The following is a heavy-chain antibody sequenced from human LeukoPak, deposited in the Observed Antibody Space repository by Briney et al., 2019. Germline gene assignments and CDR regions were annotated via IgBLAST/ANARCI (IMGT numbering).Heavy chain of an antibody. CDR1: GFTFSSYA. V-gene: IGHV3-23*01. CDR3: ANGDYYDSSGYYDY. CDR2: ISGSGGST. Sequence: PGGSLRLSCAASGFTFSSYAMSWVRQAPGKGLEWVSAISGSGGSTYYADSVKGRFTISRGNSKNTLYLQMNSLRAEDTAVYYCANGDYYDSSGYYDYWGQGTLVTVSS. D-gene: IGHD3-22*01. J-gene: IGHJ4*02.